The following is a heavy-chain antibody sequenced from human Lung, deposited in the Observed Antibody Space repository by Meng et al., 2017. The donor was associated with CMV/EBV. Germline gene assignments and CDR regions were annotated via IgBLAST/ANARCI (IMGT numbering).Heavy chain of an antibody. J-gene: IGHJ6*02. CDR1: GFTFSSYA. Sequence: GESXKISCAASGFTFSSYAMHWVRQAPGKGLEWVAVISYDGSNKYYADSVKGRFTISRDNSKNTLYLQMNSLKTEDTAVYYCTRALDYYDSRAFYYYYGMDVWGQGXTVTASS. D-gene: IGHD3-22*01. V-gene: IGHV3-30*04. CDR3: TRALDYYDSRAFYYYYGMDV. CDR2: ISYDGSNK.